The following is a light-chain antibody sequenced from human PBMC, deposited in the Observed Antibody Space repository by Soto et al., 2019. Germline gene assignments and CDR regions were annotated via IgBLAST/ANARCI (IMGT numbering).Light chain of an antibody. CDR3: QQYNSYSPWT. Sequence: EIQMTQSPSTLSASVGDRVTITCRASQSISSWSAWYQQKPGKAPKLLIYKASSLESGVPSRFSGSGSGTEFTLTISSLQPDDFATYYCQQYNSYSPWTFGQGTKVDIK. V-gene: IGKV1-5*03. CDR2: KAS. J-gene: IGKJ1*01. CDR1: QSISSW.